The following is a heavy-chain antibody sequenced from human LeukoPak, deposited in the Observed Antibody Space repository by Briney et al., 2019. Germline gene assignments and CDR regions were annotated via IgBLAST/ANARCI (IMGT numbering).Heavy chain of an antibody. Sequence: PGRSRRLSCAASGFTFSSYAMSWVSQAARKGLEWVSAIRGSVGSTFYADSVKGRFTISRDNSKNTLYLQMNSLRAEDTAVYYCAKATIAVAGTGNYYFDYWGQGTLVTVSS. CDR2: IRGSVGST. J-gene: IGHJ4*02. D-gene: IGHD6-19*01. V-gene: IGHV3-23*01. CDR3: AKATIAVAGTGNYYFDY. CDR1: GFTFSSYA.